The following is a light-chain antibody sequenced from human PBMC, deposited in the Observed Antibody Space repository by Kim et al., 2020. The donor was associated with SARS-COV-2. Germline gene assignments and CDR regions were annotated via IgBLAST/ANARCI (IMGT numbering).Light chain of an antibody. V-gene: IGLV2-14*01. CDR2: DVS. J-gene: IGLJ2*01. CDR1: SSDVGGYNY. Sequence: QSALAQPASVSGSPGQSITISCTGTSSDVGGYNYVSWYQQHPGKAPKLIIYDVSKWPSGVSNRFSGSKSGNTASLTISGLQAEDEADYHCSSYTTSSTVVFGGGTQLTVL. CDR3: SSYTTSSTVV.